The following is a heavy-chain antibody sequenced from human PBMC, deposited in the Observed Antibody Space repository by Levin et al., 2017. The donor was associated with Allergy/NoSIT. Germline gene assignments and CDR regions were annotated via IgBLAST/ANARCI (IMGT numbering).Heavy chain of an antibody. Sequence: GGSLRLSCAASGFTFSSYAMSWVRQAPGKGLEWVSAISGSGGSTYYADSVKGRFTISRDNSKNTLYLQMNSLRAEDTAVYYCAKDADKDIVVVPAAIHYYYDSMDVWGKGTTVAVSS. D-gene: IGHD2-2*01. CDR2: ISGSGGST. CDR3: AKDADKDIVVVPAAIHYYYDSMDV. CDR1: GFTFSSYA. J-gene: IGHJ6*04. V-gene: IGHV3-23*01.